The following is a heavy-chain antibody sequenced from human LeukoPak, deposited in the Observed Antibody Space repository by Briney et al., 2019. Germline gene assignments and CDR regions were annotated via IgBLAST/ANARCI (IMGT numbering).Heavy chain of an antibody. Sequence: SETLSLTCTVSGGSISSYYWSWIRQPPGEGLEWIGYIYYSGSTNYNPSLKSRVTISVDTSKNQFSLKLSSVTAADTAVYYCARVSGYDWESFYDYWGQGTLVTVSS. CDR1: GGSISSYY. V-gene: IGHV4-59*01. J-gene: IGHJ4*02. CDR2: IYYSGST. CDR3: ARVSGYDWESFYDY. D-gene: IGHD5-12*01.